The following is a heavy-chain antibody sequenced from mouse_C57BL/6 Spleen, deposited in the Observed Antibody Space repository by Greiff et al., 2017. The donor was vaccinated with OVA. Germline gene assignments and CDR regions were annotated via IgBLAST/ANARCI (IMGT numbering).Heavy chain of an antibody. CDR3: ANYYDYDGEAWFTY. CDR2: ISSGSSTI. CDR1: GFTFSDYG. V-gene: IGHV5-17*01. J-gene: IGHJ3*01. Sequence: EVQLVESGGGLVKPGGSLKLSCAASGFTFSDYGMHWVRQAPEKGLEWVAYISSGSSTIYYADTVKGRFTISRDNAKNTLFLQMTSLRSEDTAMYYCANYYDYDGEAWFTYWGQGTLVTVSA. D-gene: IGHD2-4*01.